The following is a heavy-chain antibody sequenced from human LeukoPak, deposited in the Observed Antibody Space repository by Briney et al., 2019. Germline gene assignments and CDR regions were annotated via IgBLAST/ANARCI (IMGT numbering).Heavy chain of an antibody. J-gene: IGHJ4*02. CDR1: GFTFSSYS. CDR2: ISSSSSYI. V-gene: IGHV3-21*04. D-gene: IGHD6-19*01. Sequence: GGSLRLSCAASGFTFSSYSMNWVRQAPGKGLEWVSSISSSSSYIYYADSVKGRFTTSRDNAKNSLYLQMNSLRAEDTAVYYCAKDRKRAGEWLGLLDYWGQGTLVTVSS. CDR3: AKDRKRAGEWLGLLDY.